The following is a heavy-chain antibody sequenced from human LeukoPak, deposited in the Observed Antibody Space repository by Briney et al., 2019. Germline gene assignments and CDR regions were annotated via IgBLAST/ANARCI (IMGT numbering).Heavy chain of an antibody. J-gene: IGHJ6*02. CDR3: ARDRLILQGMDV. D-gene: IGHD2-15*01. Sequence: GGSLRLSCAASGFTFSSYWMHWVRQAPGNGLVWVSRINSDGSSTSYADSEKGRFTISRDNAKNTLYLQMNSLRAEDTAVYYCARDRLILQGMDVWGQGTTVTVSS. CDR2: INSDGSST. V-gene: IGHV3-74*01. CDR1: GFTFSSYW.